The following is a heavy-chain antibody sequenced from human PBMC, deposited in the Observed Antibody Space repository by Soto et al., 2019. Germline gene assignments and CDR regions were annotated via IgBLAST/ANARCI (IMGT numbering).Heavy chain of an antibody. J-gene: IGHJ4*02. CDR1: GFTFSSYW. V-gene: IGHV3-74*01. CDR3: ARGHYYDSSGYSDH. Sequence: GGSLRLSCAASGFTFSSYWMHWVRQAPGEGLVWVSRIESDGSNTNYADSVKGRFTISRDNAKNTLYLQLNSLIVEDTAVYYCARGHYYDSSGYSDHWGQGT. CDR2: IESDGSNT. D-gene: IGHD3-22*01.